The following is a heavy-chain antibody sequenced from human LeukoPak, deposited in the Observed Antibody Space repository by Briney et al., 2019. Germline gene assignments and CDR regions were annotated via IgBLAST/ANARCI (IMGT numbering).Heavy chain of an antibody. CDR1: GFSLNTSGVG. D-gene: IGHD5-24*01. Sequence: SGPTLVNPTQTLTLTCTFSGFSLNTSGVGVGWIRQPPGKALEWLALIYWDDDKRYSPSLKTRLTITKDTSKNQVVLTMTNMDPVDTATYYCAHSRRWLHNPLMGDFDYWGQGALVTVSS. J-gene: IGHJ4*02. V-gene: IGHV2-5*02. CDR3: AHSRRWLHNPLMGDFDY. CDR2: IYWDDDK.